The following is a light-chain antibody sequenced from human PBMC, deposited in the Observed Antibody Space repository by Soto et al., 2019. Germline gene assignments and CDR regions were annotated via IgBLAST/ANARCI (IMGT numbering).Light chain of an antibody. CDR2: AAS. CDR1: QSINSY. CDR3: QQSYSTPFT. V-gene: IGKV1-39*01. J-gene: IGKJ3*01. Sequence: DIQMTQSPSSLSASVGDRVTITCRASQSINSYLHWYQQKPGKAPMLLISAASSLQSGVPSRFSGSGSGTDFTLTISSLQLEDVATYCCQQSYSTPFTFGPGTKVDIK.